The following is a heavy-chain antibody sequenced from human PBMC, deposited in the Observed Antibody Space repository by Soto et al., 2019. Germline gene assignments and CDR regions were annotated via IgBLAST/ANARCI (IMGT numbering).Heavy chain of an antibody. CDR3: AKDTRYGDYVRWFDS. CDR1: GFTFSSYA. J-gene: IGHJ5*01. Sequence: EVHLLESGGGLVQPGGSLRLSCTASGFTFSSYAMTWVRQAPGRGLEGVSGITASGGRTYYADSVKGRFTVSRDNSKSRLYLQMNSLRAEDTAVHYCAKDTRYGDYVRWFDSWGQGTLVTVSS. D-gene: IGHD4-17*01. CDR2: ITASGGRT. V-gene: IGHV3-23*01.